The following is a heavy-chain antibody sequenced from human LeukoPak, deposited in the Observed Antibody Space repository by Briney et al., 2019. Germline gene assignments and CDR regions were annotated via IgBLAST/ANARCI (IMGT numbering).Heavy chain of an antibody. J-gene: IGHJ1*01. V-gene: IGHV3-48*04. Sequence: GGSLRLSCAASGFSFSSYNMNWVRQAPGKGLEWVSYISSGSSSIYYEDSVKGRFTISRDNAKNSLYLQMNSLRAEDTAVYYCARPVTNWRGGSYYFQHWGQGTLVTVSS. CDR2: ISSGSSSI. CDR3: ARPVTNWRGGSYYFQH. D-gene: IGHD1-26*01. CDR1: GFSFSSYN.